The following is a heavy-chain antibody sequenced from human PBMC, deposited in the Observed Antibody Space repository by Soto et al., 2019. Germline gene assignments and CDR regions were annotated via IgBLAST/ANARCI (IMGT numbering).Heavy chain of an antibody. CDR1: GFTFSSYA. Sequence: PGGSLRLSCAASGFTFSSYAMHWVRQAPGKGLEWVAVISYDGSNKYYADSVKGRFTISRDNSKNTLYLQMNSLRAEDTAVYYWARESIVVVPAASHGMDVWGQGTTVTVSS. J-gene: IGHJ6*02. CDR3: ARESIVVVPAASHGMDV. V-gene: IGHV3-30-3*01. D-gene: IGHD2-2*01. CDR2: ISYDGSNK.